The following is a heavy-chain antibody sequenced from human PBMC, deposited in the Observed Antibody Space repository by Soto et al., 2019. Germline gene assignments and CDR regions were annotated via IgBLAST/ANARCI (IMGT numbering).Heavy chain of an antibody. D-gene: IGHD3-3*01. CDR3: ARDRAYYDFWSGPWNNWFDP. J-gene: IGHJ5*02. CDR2: IYYSGST. CDR1: GGSISSGDYY. V-gene: IGHV4-30-4*01. Sequence: PSETLSLTCTVSGGSISSGDYYWSWIRQPPGKGLEWIGYIYYSGSTYYNPSLKSRVTISVDTSKNQFSLKLSSVTAADTAVYYCARDRAYYDFWSGPWNNWFDPWGQGTLVTVSS.